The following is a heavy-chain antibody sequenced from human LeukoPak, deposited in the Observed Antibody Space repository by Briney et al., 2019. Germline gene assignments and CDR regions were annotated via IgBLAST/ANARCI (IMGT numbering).Heavy chain of an antibody. CDR1: GGSFSGYY. Sequence: PSETLSLTCAVYGGSFSGYYWSWIRQPPGKGLEWIGEINHSGSTNYNPSLKSRVTISVDTSKNQFSLKLSSVTAADTAVYYCARARGYCSSTSCYPYFDYWGQGALVTVSS. J-gene: IGHJ4*02. V-gene: IGHV4-34*01. CDR2: INHSGST. D-gene: IGHD2-2*01. CDR3: ARARGYCSSTSCYPYFDY.